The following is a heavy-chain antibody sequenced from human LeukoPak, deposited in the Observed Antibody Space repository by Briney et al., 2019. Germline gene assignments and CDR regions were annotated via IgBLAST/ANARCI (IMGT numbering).Heavy chain of an antibody. CDR3: ARLGYCSGGSCQSAVDP. D-gene: IGHD2-15*01. CDR1: GGSISSSSYY. J-gene: IGHJ5*02. V-gene: IGHV4-39*01. CDR2: IYYSGST. Sequence: SETLSLTCTVSGGSISSSSYYWGWIRQPPGKGLEWIGSIYYSGSTYYNPSLKSRVTISVDTSKNQFSLKLSSVTAADTAVYYCARLGYCSGGSCQSAVDPWGQGTLVTVSS.